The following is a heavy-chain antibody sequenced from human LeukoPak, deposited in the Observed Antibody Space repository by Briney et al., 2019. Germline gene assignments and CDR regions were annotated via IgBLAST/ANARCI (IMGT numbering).Heavy chain of an antibody. CDR3: ARRGGLSVQRSGWYVLDY. Sequence: PGGSLRLSCAASGFTFSSYAMSWVRQAPGKGLEWVSAISGSGGSTYYADSVKGRFTISRDNSKNTLYLQMNSLRAEDTAVYYCARRGGLSVQRSGWYVLDYWGQGTLVTVSS. V-gene: IGHV3-23*01. CDR1: GFTFSSYA. CDR2: ISGSGGST. J-gene: IGHJ4*02. D-gene: IGHD6-13*01.